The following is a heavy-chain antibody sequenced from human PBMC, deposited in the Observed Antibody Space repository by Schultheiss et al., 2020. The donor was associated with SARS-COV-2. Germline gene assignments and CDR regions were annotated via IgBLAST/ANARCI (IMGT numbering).Heavy chain of an antibody. D-gene: IGHD2-2*01. CDR1: GGSISSGGYY. CDR2: INHSGTT. J-gene: IGHJ6*02. CDR3: ARIRVRCGSASCHHYYYYGMDA. V-gene: IGHV4-31*03. Sequence: SQTLSLTCTVSGGSISSGGYYWSWIRQHPGKGLEWIGEINHSGTTNYNPSLKSRVTISVDTSKNQFSLKLSSVTAADTAVYYCARIRVRCGSASCHHYYYYGMDAWGQGTTVTVSS.